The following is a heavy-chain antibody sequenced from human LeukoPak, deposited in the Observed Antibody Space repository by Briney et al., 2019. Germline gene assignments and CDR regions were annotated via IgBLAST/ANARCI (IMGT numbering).Heavy chain of an antibody. V-gene: IGHV3-30*02. Sequence: PGGSMRLSSAASGFTFSSYGMHWVRHAPGKGLEWVAFIRYDGSNKYYADSVKGRFTISRDNSKNPLYLQMDSLRAEDTAVYYCAKGRDGYNYFFDYWGQGTLVTVSS. CDR1: GFTFSSYG. J-gene: IGHJ4*02. D-gene: IGHD5-24*01. CDR2: IRYDGSNK. CDR3: AKGRDGYNYFFDY.